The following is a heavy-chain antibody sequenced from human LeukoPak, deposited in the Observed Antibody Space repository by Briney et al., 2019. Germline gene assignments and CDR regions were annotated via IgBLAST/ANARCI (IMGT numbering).Heavy chain of an antibody. CDR2: INHSGST. CDR3: ARIAPYYYYYYMDV. CDR1: GGSFSGYY. D-gene: IGHD6-13*01. V-gene: IGHV4-34*01. Sequence: SETLSLTCAVYGGSFSGYYWSWIRQPPGKGLEWIGEINHSGSTNYNPSLKSRVTISVDTSKNQFSLKLSSATAADTAVYYCARIAPYYYYYYMDVWGKGTTVTVSS. J-gene: IGHJ6*03.